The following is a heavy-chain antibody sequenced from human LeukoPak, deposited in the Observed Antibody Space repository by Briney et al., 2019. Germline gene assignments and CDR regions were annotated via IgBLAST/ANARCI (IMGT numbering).Heavy chain of an antibody. CDR1: GYTLTELS. CDR3: AREPYDSSGYRAHFDY. CDR2: INPSGGST. D-gene: IGHD3-22*01. J-gene: IGHJ4*02. V-gene: IGHV1-46*01. Sequence: ASVKVSCKVSGYTLTELSMHWVRQAPGQGLEWMGIINPSGGSTSYAQKFQGRVTMTRDMSTSTVYMELSSLRSEDTAVYYCAREPYDSSGYRAHFDYWGQGTLVTVSS.